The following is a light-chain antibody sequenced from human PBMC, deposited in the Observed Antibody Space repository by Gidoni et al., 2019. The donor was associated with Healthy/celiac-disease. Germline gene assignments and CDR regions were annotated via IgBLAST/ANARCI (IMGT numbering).Light chain of an antibody. CDR1: SSNIGAGYD. CDR3: QSYDSSLSKV. J-gene: IGLJ1*01. V-gene: IGLV1-40*01. CDR2: GNS. Sequence: QSVLTQPPSVSGAPGQGVTISCTGSSSNIGAGYDVHWYQQLPGTAPKLLIYGNSNRPSGVPDRFSGSKSGTSAFLAITGLQAEDEADYYCQSYDSSLSKVFGTGTKVTVL.